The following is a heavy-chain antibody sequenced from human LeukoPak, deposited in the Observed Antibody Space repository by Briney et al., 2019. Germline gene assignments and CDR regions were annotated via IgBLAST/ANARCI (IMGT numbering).Heavy chain of an antibody. CDR2: ISLDRSTE. CDR1: GFSLSNFQ. J-gene: IGHJ5*02. D-gene: IGHD3-10*01. Sequence: GGSLRLSCVASGFSLSNFQMYWVRQAPGKGLEWVSIISLDRSTEFYADSVKGRFTISRGTASNTMHLEMNNLRIEDTAVYYCMRDYMGWFDPWGQGSLVTVSS. V-gene: IGHV3-30-3*01. CDR3: MRDYMGWFDP.